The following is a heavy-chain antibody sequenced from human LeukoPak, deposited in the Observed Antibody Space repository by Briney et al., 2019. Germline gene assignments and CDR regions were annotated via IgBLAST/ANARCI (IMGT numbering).Heavy chain of an antibody. CDR3: AKGSPRTYYYGSGSYM. CDR2: ISGDGATT. D-gene: IGHD3-10*01. Sequence: PGGSLRLSCAASGFPFSSYAMTWVRQAPGKGLEWVSSISGDGATTYYADSVKGRFTISRDNSKNTLYLQMNSLRAEDTAVYYCAKGSPRTYYYGSGSYMWGQGTLVTVSS. J-gene: IGHJ4*02. CDR1: GFPFSSYA. V-gene: IGHV3-23*01.